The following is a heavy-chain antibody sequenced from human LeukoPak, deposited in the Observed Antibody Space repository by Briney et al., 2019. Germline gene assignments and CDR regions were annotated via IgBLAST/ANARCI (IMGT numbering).Heavy chain of an antibody. CDR3: ARSYYDILTGYSPFDY. CDR1: GYTFTGYY. D-gene: IGHD3-9*01. CDR2: INPNSGGT. J-gene: IGHJ4*02. V-gene: IGHV1-2*02. Sequence: ASAKVSCKASGYTFTGYYMHWVRQAPGQGLEWMGWINPNSGGTNYAQKFQGRVTMTRDTSISTAYMELSRLRSDDTAVYYCARSYYDILTGYSPFDYWGQGTLVTVSS.